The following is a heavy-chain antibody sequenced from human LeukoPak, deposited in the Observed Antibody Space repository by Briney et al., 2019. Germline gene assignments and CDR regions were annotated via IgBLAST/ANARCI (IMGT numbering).Heavy chain of an antibody. J-gene: IGHJ4*02. V-gene: IGHV3-64*01. Sequence: PGGSLRLSCAASGFTFSSYAMHWVRQAPGKGLEYVSAISSNGGSTYYANSVKGRFTISRDNSKNTLYLQMGSLRAEDMAVYYCARDSSTQSPKYDFWSGYHDYWGQGTLVTVSS. D-gene: IGHD3-3*01. CDR3: ARDSSTQSPKYDFWSGYHDY. CDR1: GFTFSSYA. CDR2: ISSNGGST.